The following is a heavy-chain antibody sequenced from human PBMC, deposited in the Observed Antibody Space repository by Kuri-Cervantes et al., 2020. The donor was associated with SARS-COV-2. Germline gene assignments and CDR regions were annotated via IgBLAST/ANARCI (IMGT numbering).Heavy chain of an antibody. V-gene: IGHV3-15*01. J-gene: IGHJ3*02. D-gene: IGHD3-9*01. Sequence: GESLKISCGASGFTFSNAWMSWVRQAPGKGLGWVGRIKSKIDGATTDYAAPVEGRFTISRDDSKKTLHLQLNSLQTEDTAMYYCTTDLTSDAYAIWGRGTKVTVSS. CDR2: IKSKIDGATT. CDR1: GFTFSNAW. CDR3: TTDLTSDAYAI.